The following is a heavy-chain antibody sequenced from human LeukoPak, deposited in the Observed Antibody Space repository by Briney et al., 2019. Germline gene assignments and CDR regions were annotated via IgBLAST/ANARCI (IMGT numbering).Heavy chain of an antibody. CDR1: VGSISSYY. V-gene: IGHV4-59*01. J-gene: IGHJ4*02. CDR2: IYYSGST. CDR3: ARGGKWELPLDY. Sequence: SETLSLTCTVSVGSISSYYWSWIRQTPGKGLEWIGYIYYSGSTNYNTSLKSRVTISVDTSKNQFSLKLSSVTAADTAVYYCARGGKWELPLDYWGQGTLVTVSS. D-gene: IGHD1-26*01.